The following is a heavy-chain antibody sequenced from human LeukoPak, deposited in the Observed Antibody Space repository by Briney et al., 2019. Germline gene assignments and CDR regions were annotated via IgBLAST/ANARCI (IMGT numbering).Heavy chain of an antibody. CDR3: VRKSGSYYYYYAMDV. D-gene: IGHD1-26*01. J-gene: IGHJ6*02. CDR1: GFSFDDYG. Sequence: PGGSLRLSCAASGFSFDDYGMSWVRQAPGKGLEWVSGITGNGGSSASADSVKGRFTISIDNAKNSVYLLMNSLRVDDTAWYYCVRKSGSYYYYYAMDVWGQGTTVTVSS. V-gene: IGHV3-20*04. CDR2: ITGNGGSS.